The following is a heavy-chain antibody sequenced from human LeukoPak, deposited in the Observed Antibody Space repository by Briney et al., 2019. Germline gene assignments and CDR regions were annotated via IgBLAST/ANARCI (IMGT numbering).Heavy chain of an antibody. J-gene: IGHJ3*02. Sequence: SETLSLTCTVSGGSISSSSYYWGWIRQPPGTGLEWIGSIHYSGSTYQNPSLKSRVTISVDTSKNQFSLRLSSVTAADTAVYYCARHPRDCDTSGYYPGAFDIWGQGTMVTVSS. D-gene: IGHD3-22*01. CDR3: ARHPRDCDTSGYYPGAFDI. V-gene: IGHV4-39*01. CDR2: IHYSGST. CDR1: GGSISSSSYY.